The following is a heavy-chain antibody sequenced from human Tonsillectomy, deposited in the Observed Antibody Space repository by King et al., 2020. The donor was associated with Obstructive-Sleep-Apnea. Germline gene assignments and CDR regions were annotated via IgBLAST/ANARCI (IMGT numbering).Heavy chain of an antibody. D-gene: IGHD4-23*01. Sequence: VQLVESGGGLVKPGGSLRLSCAASGFTFSSYSMNWVRQAPGKGLEWFSSISSSTSYIYYADSVKGRFTISRDNAKNSLYLQMNSLRAEDTAVYYCARGFDYGGNRFDYWGQGTLVTVSS. CDR2: ISSSTSYI. CDR1: GFTFSSYS. CDR3: ARGFDYGGNRFDY. V-gene: IGHV3-21*01. J-gene: IGHJ4*02.